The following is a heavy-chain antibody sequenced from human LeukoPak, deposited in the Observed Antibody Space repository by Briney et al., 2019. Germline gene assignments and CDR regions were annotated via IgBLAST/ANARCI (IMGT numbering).Heavy chain of an antibody. CDR3: APPPYYYEANGYSVA. CDR1: SGSISTSNYY. CDR2: IFYSGST. D-gene: IGHD3-22*01. V-gene: IGHV4-39*07. J-gene: IGHJ5*02. Sequence: SETLSLTCTVSSGSISTSNYYWGWVRQPPGKALEWIGNIFYSGSTYYSPSLKSRVTISVDTSKNQFSLKLSSVTAADTAVYYCAPPPYYYEANGYSVAWGQGTLVTVSS.